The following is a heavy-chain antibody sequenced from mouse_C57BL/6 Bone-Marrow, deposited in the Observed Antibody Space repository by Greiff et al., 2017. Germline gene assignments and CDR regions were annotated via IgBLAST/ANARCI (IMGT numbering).Heavy chain of an antibody. D-gene: IGHD3-1*01. CDR3: ARESGTPFAY. Sequence: VQLQQSGPELVKPGASVKISCKASGYSFTSYYIHWVKQRPGQGLEWIGWIYPGSGNTKYNEKFKGKATLTADTSSSTAYMQLSSLPSEDSAVYYCARESGTPFAYWGQGTLVTVSA. V-gene: IGHV1-66*01. CDR1: GYSFTSYY. CDR2: IYPGSGNT. J-gene: IGHJ3*01.